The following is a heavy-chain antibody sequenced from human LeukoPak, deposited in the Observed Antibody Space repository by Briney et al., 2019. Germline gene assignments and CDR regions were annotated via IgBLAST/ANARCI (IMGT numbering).Heavy chain of an antibody. J-gene: IGHJ5*02. V-gene: IGHV4-59*01. D-gene: IGHD3-10*01. CDR3: ARVGGPDNWFDP. Sequence: SETLSLTCTVSGGSISSYYWSWIRQPPGKGLEWIGYIYYGGSTNYNPSLKSRVTISVDTSKNQFSLKLSSVTAADTAVYYCARVGGPDNWFDPWGQGTLVTVSS. CDR2: IYYGGST. CDR1: GGSISSYY.